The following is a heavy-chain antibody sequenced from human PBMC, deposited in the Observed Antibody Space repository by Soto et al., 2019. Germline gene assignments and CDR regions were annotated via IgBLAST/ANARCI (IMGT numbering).Heavy chain of an antibody. J-gene: IGHJ3*02. V-gene: IGHV3-30-3*01. CDR3: TSSGWTDDAFDI. CDR1: GFTFSSYA. Sequence: QVQLVESGGGVVQPGRSLRLSCAASGFTFSSYAMHWVRQAPGKGLEWVAVISYDGSNKYYADSVKGRFTISRDNSKNTLYLQMNSLRAEDTAVYYCTSSGWTDDAFDIWGQGTMVTVSS. D-gene: IGHD6-19*01. CDR2: ISYDGSNK.